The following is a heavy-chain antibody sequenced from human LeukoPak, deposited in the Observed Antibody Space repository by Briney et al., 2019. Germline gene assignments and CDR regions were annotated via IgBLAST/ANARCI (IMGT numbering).Heavy chain of an antibody. V-gene: IGHV3-23*01. J-gene: IGHJ4*02. CDR3: ARDLTGNSGSSPDY. D-gene: IGHD1-26*01. CDR2: ISGSSGST. CDR1: GFTFSSYA. Sequence: PGGSLRLSCAASGFTFSSYAMSWVRQAPGKGLEWVSAISGSSGSTYYADSVKGRFTISRDNAKNSLYLQMNSLRAEDTAVYYCARDLTGNSGSSPDYWGQGTLVTVSS.